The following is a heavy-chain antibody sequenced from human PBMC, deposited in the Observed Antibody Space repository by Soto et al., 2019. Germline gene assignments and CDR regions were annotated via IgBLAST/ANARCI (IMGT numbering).Heavy chain of an antibody. V-gene: IGHV1-8*01. CDR1: GYTFTSYD. J-gene: IGHJ6*02. Sequence: QVQLVQSGAEVQKPGASVKVSCKASGYTFTSYDINWVRQATGQGLEWMGWMNPNSGNTGYAQKFQGRVTMTRNTSISTAYMELSSLRSEDTAVYYCARAPYYYDSSGYFRYYYYYGMDVWGQGTTVTVSS. CDR3: ARAPYYYDSSGYFRYYYYYGMDV. D-gene: IGHD3-22*01. CDR2: MNPNSGNT.